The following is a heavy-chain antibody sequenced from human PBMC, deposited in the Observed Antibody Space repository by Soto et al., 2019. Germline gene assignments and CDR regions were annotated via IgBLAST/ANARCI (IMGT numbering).Heavy chain of an antibody. CDR2: ISYDGSNK. D-gene: IGHD6-19*01. CDR3: AKDGETYSSGWYFFDY. J-gene: IGHJ4*02. Sequence: QVQLVESGGGVVQPGRSLRLSCAASGFTFSSYGMHWVRQAPGKGLEWVAVISYDGSNKYYADSVKGRFTISRDNSKNPLYRQMNSLRAEDTAVYYCAKDGETYSSGWYFFDYWGQGTLVTVSS. CDR1: GFTFSSYG. V-gene: IGHV3-30*18.